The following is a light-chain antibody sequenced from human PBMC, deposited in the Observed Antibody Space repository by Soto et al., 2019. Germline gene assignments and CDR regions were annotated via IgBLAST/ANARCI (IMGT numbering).Light chain of an antibody. V-gene: IGKV3D-20*02. CDR1: QTVNNNY. Sequence: EIVLTQSPGTLSLSPGERATLSCRASQTVNNNYLAWYQQKPGQAPRLLIFGASTRAAGFPDRFSGSGSGTDFTLTISSLEPEDFAVYYCHQRSNWPPDTFGQGTRLENK. CDR2: GAS. CDR3: HQRSNWPPDT. J-gene: IGKJ5*01.